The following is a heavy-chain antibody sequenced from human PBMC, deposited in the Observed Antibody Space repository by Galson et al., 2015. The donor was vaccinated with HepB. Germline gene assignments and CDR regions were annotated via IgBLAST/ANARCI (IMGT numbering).Heavy chain of an antibody. Sequence: SVKVSCKASGGTFSSYAISWVRQAPGQGLEWMGRIVPILGIANYAQKFQGRVTITADKSTSTAYMELSSLRSEDTAVYYCARVIAAGTTTRDYYYGMDVWGQGTTVTVSS. CDR2: IVPILGIA. J-gene: IGHJ6*02. CDR1: GGTFSSYA. D-gene: IGHD1-1*01. CDR3: ARVIAAGTTTRDYYYGMDV. V-gene: IGHV1-69*04.